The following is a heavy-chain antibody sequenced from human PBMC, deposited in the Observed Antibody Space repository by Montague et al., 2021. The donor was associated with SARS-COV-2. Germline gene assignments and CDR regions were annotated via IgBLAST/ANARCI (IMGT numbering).Heavy chain of an antibody. D-gene: IGHD6-13*01. CDR2: FDPEDGET. J-gene: IGHJ5*02. CDR3: ATGPGIAAAGTNWFDP. V-gene: IGHV1-24*01. CDR1: GYTLTELS. Sequence: SVKVSCKVSGYTLTELSMHWVRQAPGKGLEWMGGFDPEDGETIYAQKFQGRVTMTEDTSTDTAYTELSSLRSEDTAVYYCATGPGIAAAGTNWFDPWGQGTLVTVSS.